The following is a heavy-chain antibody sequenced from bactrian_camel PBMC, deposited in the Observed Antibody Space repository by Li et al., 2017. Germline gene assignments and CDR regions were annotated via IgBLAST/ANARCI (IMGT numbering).Heavy chain of an antibody. J-gene: IGHJ4*01. CDR3: AASADVLRLRILIPDEYTY. V-gene: IGHV3S40*01. CDR2: ISDGGGIT. Sequence: DVQLVESGGGSVQVGGSLRLSCAASGFSFSRYAMSWVRQAPGKGLEWVSTISDGGGITDSADSVKGRFTISKDYAKNTLYLQMNSLEPEDTAMYYCAASADVLRLRILIPDEYTYWGQGTQVTVS. D-gene: IGHD1*01. CDR1: GFSFSRYA.